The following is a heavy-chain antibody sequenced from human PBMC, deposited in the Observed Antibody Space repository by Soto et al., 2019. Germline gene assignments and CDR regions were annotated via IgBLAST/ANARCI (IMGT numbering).Heavy chain of an antibody. D-gene: IGHD2-15*01. CDR2: ISGTSDYI. J-gene: IGHJ6*02. CDR3: ARDHRYCSGSSCRPYYYYYGMDV. V-gene: IGHV3-21*01. CDR1: GFTFSSYS. Sequence: GGSLRLSCAASGFTFSSYSMNWVRQAPGRGLEWVAAISGTSDYIYYADSVKGRFTISRDNAKTSLYIQMNSLRAEDTAVYYCARDHRYCSGSSCRPYYYYYGMDVWGQGTTVTISS.